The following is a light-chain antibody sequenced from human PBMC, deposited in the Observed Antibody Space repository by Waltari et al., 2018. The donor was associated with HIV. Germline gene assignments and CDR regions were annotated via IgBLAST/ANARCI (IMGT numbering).Light chain of an antibody. J-gene: IGLJ3*02. CDR3: CSYAGSSTV. CDR1: SSDVGGYTS. CDR2: DVS. V-gene: IGLV2-23*02. Sequence: QSALTQPASVSGSPGQSITISSTGPSSDVGGYTSVSWYQQHPGKAPKLMIYDVSKRPSGVSNRFSGSKSGNTASLTISGLQAEDEADYYCCSYAGSSTVFGGGTKLTVL.